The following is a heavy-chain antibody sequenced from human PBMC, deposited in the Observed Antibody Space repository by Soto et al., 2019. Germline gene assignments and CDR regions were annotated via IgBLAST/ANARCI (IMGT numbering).Heavy chain of an antibody. CDR2: ISGSGGST. D-gene: IGHD4-17*01. CDR3: ARDVDADFRTDFDY. CDR1: GFTFSSYA. Sequence: GGSLRLSCAASGFTFSSYAMSWVRQAPGKGLEWVSAISGSGGSTYYADSVKGRFTISRDNSKNTLYLQMDRLRAEDTALYYCARDVDADFRTDFDYWGRGTLVTVSS. J-gene: IGHJ4*02. V-gene: IGHV3-23*01.